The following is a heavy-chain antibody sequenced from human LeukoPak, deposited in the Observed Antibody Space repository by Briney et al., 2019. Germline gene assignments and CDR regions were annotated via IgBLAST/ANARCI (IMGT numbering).Heavy chain of an antibody. CDR1: GFTFSSYA. CDR3: AKRRYCSTISCYSFDY. Sequence: PGGSLRLSCAASGFTFSSYAMSWVRQAPGKGLEWVSAISGSGGSTYYADSVKGRFTISRDNSKNTLYLQMNSLRAEDTAVYYCAKRRYCSTISCYSFDYWGQGTLVTVSS. CDR2: ISGSGGST. J-gene: IGHJ4*02. V-gene: IGHV3-23*01. D-gene: IGHD2-2*01.